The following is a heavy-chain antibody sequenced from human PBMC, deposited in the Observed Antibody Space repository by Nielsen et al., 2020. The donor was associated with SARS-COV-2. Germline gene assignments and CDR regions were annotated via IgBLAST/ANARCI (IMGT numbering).Heavy chain of an antibody. CDR1: GCTFSSYS. CDR3: VRDDYCSGGSFYLGFGY. J-gene: IGHJ4*02. CDR2: ISYDGSNK. V-gene: IGHV3-30*04. D-gene: IGHD2-15*01. Sequence: GESLKISCAASGCTFSSYSMHWVRQAPGKGLEWVAVISYDGSNKYSADSVKVRFTISRDNYKNTLSLQMNSLRDEDTAVYYCVRDDYCSGGSFYLGFGYWGQGTLVTVSS.